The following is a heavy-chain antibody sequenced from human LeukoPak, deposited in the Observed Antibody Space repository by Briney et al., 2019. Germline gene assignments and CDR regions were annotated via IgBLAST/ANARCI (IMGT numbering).Heavy chain of an antibody. CDR1: GPSIVIYY. D-gene: IGHD3-10*01. CDR2: LYYAVRS. V-gene: IGHV4-59*07. J-gene: IGHJ5*02. CDR3: ARGGYYGSGNDFRFDP. Sequence: PGDTLSLTCTLSGPSIVIYYWSWTRQPPGRGRGWIGYLYYAVRSNYNPPRKRRVTISVETFKKQFSLKLKSVSAADTAVYYCARGGYYGSGNDFRFDPWGQGTLVTVSS.